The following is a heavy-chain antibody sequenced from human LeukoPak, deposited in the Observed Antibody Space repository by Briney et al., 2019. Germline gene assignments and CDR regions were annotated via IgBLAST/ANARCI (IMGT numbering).Heavy chain of an antibody. Sequence: SQTLSLTCAISGDSVSSNSAAWNWIRQSPSRGLEWLGRTYYRSKWYNDYAVSVKSRITINPDTSKNQFSLQLNSVTPGDTAVYYCARESGGIAAAGTTARYYFDYWGQGTLVTVSS. J-gene: IGHJ4*02. D-gene: IGHD6-13*01. V-gene: IGHV6-1*01. CDR3: ARESGGIAAAGTTARYYFDY. CDR1: GDSVSSNSAA. CDR2: TYYRSKWYN.